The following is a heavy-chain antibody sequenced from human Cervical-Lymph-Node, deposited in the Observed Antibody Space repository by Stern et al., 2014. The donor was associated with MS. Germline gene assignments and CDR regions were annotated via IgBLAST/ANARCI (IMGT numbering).Heavy chain of an antibody. CDR3: AKDTRYSSGWHGMDV. J-gene: IGHJ6*02. V-gene: IGHV3-30*18. CDR2: ISNDGNNK. Sequence: AQLVESGGGVVQPGRSLRLSCAASGFTFSFYGIHWVRQAPGKGLEWVAVISNDGNNKYYGDSVKGRFTISRDNSENTLYLQMNSLRAEDTAVYYCAKDTRYSSGWHGMDVWGQGTTVTVTS. D-gene: IGHD6-19*01. CDR1: GFTFSFYG.